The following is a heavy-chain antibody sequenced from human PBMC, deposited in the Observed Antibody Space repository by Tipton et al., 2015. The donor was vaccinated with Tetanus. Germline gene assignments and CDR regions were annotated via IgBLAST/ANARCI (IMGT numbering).Heavy chain of an antibody. CDR1: GDSISSSSHY. D-gene: IGHD1-26*01. CDR3: ARDIEEVGATKYFDY. Sequence: TLSLTCTVSGDSISSSSHYWGWIRQPPGKGLEWIGSISYSGFTYYNPSLKGRVTVSVDTSKSQFSLKVSSVTAADTAVYYCARDIEEVGATKYFDYWGQGTLVTVSS. V-gene: IGHV4-39*02. CDR2: ISYSGFT. J-gene: IGHJ4*02.